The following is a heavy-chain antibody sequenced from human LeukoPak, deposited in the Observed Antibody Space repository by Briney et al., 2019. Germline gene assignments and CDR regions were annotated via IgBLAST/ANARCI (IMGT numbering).Heavy chain of an antibody. CDR2: ISYDGSNK. CDR3: ARDLRGYCSSTSCYTGDWFDP. V-gene: IGHV3-30*03. Sequence: GRSLRLSCAASGFTFSSYGMHWVRQAPGKGLEWVAIISYDGSNKYYADSVKGRFTISRDNSENTLYLQMNSLRAEDTAVYYCARDLRGYCSSTSCYTGDWFDPWGQGTLVTVSS. J-gene: IGHJ5*02. D-gene: IGHD2-2*02. CDR1: GFTFSSYG.